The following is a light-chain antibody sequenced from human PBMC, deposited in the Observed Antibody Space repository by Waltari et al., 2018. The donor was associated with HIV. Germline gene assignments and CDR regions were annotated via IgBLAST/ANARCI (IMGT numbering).Light chain of an antibody. CDR1: SKDVGAYNY. J-gene: IGLJ1*01. Sequence: QSALTQSRSVSGSPGQSLTISCTGTSKDVGAYNYVTWYQQHPGRAPKLLIYDLNRRPSGVPDRFSGSKSGNTASLSISGLQAEDEADYYCCSSAGRDIFVFGTGTKVTVL. CDR2: DLN. CDR3: CSSAGRDIFV. V-gene: IGLV2-11*01.